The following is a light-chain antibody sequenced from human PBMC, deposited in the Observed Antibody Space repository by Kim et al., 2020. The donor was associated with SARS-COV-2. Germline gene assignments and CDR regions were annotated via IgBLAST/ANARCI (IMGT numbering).Light chain of an antibody. V-gene: IGKV1-16*02. CDR2: ATS. CDR3: QQYKSYPLT. CDR1: QDISNS. J-gene: IGKJ4*01. Sequence: ASVGERVTITCRASQDISNSLAWFQQKPGEVPKCLMYATSSLQSGVPSKFSGSGSGTDFTLTISSLQPEDFATDFCQQYKSYPLTFGGGTKVDIK.